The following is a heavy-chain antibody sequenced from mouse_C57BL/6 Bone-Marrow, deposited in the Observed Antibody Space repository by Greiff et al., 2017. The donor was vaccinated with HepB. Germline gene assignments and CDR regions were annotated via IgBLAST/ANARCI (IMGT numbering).Heavy chain of an antibody. V-gene: IGHV5-6*01. CDR1: GFTFSSYG. CDR2: ISSGGSYT. CDR3: ARHGEDAWFAY. J-gene: IGHJ3*01. Sequence: EVNVVESGGDLVKPGGSLKLSCAASGFTFSSYGMSWVRQTPDKRLEWVATISSGGSYTYYPDSVKGRFTISRDNAKNTLYLQMSSLKSEDTAMYYCARHGEDAWFAYWGQGTLVTVSA.